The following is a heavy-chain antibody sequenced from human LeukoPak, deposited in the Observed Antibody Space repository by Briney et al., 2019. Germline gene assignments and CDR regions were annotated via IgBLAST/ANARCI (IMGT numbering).Heavy chain of an antibody. CDR1: GFTFSSYS. Sequence: GGSLRLSCAASGFTFSSYSMNWIRQAPGKGLEWVSSISSSSSYIYYADSVKGRFTISRDNAKNSLYLQMNSLRAEDTAVYYCARDATITMVRGANWFDPWGQGTLVTVSS. V-gene: IGHV3-21*01. J-gene: IGHJ5*02. D-gene: IGHD3-10*01. CDR3: ARDATITMVRGANWFDP. CDR2: ISSSSSYI.